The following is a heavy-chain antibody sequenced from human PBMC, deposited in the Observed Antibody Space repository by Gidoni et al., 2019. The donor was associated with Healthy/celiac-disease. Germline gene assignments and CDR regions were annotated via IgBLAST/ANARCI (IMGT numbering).Heavy chain of an antibody. Sequence: QVQLVQSGAEVKKPGSSVKVSCKASGGTFSSYAISWVRQAPGQGLEWMGGIIPIFGTANYAQKFQGRVTITADESTSTAYMELSSLRSEDTAVYYCARDEGGLLPGIVVVPAAIGGMDVWGQGTTVTVSS. D-gene: IGHD2-2*01. J-gene: IGHJ6*02. CDR2: IIPIFGTA. V-gene: IGHV1-69*01. CDR1: GGTFSSYA. CDR3: ARDEGGLLPGIVVVPAAIGGMDV.